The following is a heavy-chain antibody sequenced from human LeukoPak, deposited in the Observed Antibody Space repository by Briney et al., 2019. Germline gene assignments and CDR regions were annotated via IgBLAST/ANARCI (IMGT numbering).Heavy chain of an antibody. D-gene: IGHD4-17*01. CDR2: ISSSGSII. J-gene: IGHJ4*02. Sequence: GGSLRLSCAASGFTFSDFYMTWIRQAPGKGLEWVSYISSSGSIIDYADSVKGRFTISRDNAKNSLYLQMNSLRAEDTAVYYCARAVDYGDYVGGYYFDYWGQGTLVTVSS. CDR1: GFTFSDFY. V-gene: IGHV3-11*01. CDR3: ARAVDYGDYVGGYYFDY.